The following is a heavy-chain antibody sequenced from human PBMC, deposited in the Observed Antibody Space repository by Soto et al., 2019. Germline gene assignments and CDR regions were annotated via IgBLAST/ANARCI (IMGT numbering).Heavy chain of an antibody. V-gene: IGHV4-39*01. D-gene: IGHD3-10*01. CDR3: ARLPRYASGTIYGLDV. CDR1: GGSISSSNYY. Sequence: SETLSLTCTVSGGSISSSNYYWGWIRQPPGRGLECIGSIYYSGSTYYNPSLKSRISISVDTSKNQFSLKLRSATAADTAVYYCARLPRYASGTIYGLDVWGQGTTVTVSS. CDR2: IYYSGST. J-gene: IGHJ6*02.